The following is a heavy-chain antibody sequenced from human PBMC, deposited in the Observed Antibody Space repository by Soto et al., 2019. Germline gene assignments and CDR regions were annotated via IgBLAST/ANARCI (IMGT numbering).Heavy chain of an antibody. CDR3: ARGYDYVWGSYRYTDPRPFDY. Sequence: SETLSLTCAVYGGSFSGYYWSWIRQPPGKGLEWIGEINHSGSTNYNPSLKSRVAISVDTSKNQFSLKLSSVTAADTAVYYCARGYDYVWGSYRYTDPRPFDYWGQGTLVTVSS. D-gene: IGHD3-16*02. J-gene: IGHJ4*02. CDR2: INHSGST. V-gene: IGHV4-34*01. CDR1: GGSFSGYY.